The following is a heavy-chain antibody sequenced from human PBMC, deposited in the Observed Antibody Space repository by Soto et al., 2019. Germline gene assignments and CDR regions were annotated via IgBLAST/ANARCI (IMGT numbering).Heavy chain of an antibody. D-gene: IGHD6-13*01. Sequence: LGESLKISCKGSGYSFTSYWIGWVRQMPGKGLEWMGIIYPGDSDTRYSPSFQGQVTISADKSISTAYLQWSSLKASDTAMYYCARRPRIAAAGNYYYYGMDVWGQGTTVTVSS. CDR1: GYSFTSYW. CDR2: IYPGDSDT. CDR3: ARRPRIAAAGNYYYYGMDV. J-gene: IGHJ6*02. V-gene: IGHV5-51*01.